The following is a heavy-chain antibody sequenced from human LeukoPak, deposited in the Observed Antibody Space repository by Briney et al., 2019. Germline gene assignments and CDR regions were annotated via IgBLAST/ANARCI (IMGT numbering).Heavy chain of an antibody. CDR2: IDWNSDNI. D-gene: IGHD3-3*01. J-gene: IGHJ4*02. V-gene: IGHV3-9*01. CDR1: EFTFECFA. CDR3: AKDTDPWRHRGFDY. Sequence: GGSLRLSCAASEFTFECFAMHWVRQVPGKGLEWVSGIDWNSDNIDYTDSVKGRFTISRDNAKNSLFLQMNNLRAEDTALYYCAKDTDPWRHRGFDYWGQGTLVTVSP.